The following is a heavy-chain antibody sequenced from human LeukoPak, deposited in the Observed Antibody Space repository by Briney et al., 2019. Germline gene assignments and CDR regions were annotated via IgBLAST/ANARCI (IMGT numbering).Heavy chain of an antibody. V-gene: IGHV4-59*01. J-gene: IGHJ6*03. Sequence: SETLSLTCTVSGGSISSYYWSWIRQTPGKGLEWIGYIYYSGSTNFNPSLKSRVTISVDTSKNQFSLKMSSVTAADTAVYYCARYTVTTPAYYYYYMDVWGKGTTVTVSS. D-gene: IGHD4-17*01. CDR3: ARYTVTTPAYYYYYMDV. CDR2: IYYSGST. CDR1: GGSISSYY.